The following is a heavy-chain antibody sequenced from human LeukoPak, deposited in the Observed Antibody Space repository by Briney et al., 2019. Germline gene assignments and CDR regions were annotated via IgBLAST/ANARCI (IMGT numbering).Heavy chain of an antibody. CDR1: GGSISGSSYY. CDR3: ARQLDTSGDYAGFFDS. J-gene: IGHJ4*02. Sequence: PSKTLSPTCTVSGGSISGSSYYWAWIRQPPGKGLEWIASIYCTGNAFYNWSLKSRVTILVDTSKNQFSLEVDSVTATDTAMYYCARQLDTSGDYAGFFDSWGQGALVTVSS. CDR2: IYCTGNA. V-gene: IGHV4-39*01. D-gene: IGHD3-9*01.